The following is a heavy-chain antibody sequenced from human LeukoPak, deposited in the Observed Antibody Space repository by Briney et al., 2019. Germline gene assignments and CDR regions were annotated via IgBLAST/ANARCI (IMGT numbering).Heavy chain of an antibody. CDR2: IYYSGST. D-gene: IGHD3-16*01. CDR3: ARRREGDYYFVY. Sequence: SETLSLTGTVSGASISSYYWSWIRQPPGKGLEWIGYIYYSGSTNYNPSLKRRVTISVDTSKNQFSLKLSSVTAADTAVYYCARRREGDYYFVYWGQGTLVTVSS. CDR1: GASISSYY. V-gene: IGHV4-59*08. J-gene: IGHJ4*02.